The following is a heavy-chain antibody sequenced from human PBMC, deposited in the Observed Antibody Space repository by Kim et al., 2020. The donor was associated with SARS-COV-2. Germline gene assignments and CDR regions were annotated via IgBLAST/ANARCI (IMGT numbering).Heavy chain of an antibody. CDR3: AKDQGYYGSGTTVDY. J-gene: IGHJ4*02. V-gene: IGHV3-30*02. Sequence: DSVKDRLNIYRDHSKNTLYLQMNSLRAEDTAVYYCAKDQGYYGSGTTVDYWGQGTLVTVSS. D-gene: IGHD3-10*01.